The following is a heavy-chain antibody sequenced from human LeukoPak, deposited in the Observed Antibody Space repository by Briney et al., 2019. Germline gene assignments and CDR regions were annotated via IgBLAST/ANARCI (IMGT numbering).Heavy chain of an antibody. J-gene: IGHJ5*02. V-gene: IGHV4-59*13. CDR3: ARARDGHINDWFDP. D-gene: IGHD5-24*01. CDR1: VHPLNRYY. Sequence: PSETLSLTCTVSVHPLNRYYWSWLPQPPGKGLECLGYIYYSGSTEYIPSLKSRVTISVDTSKNLLSLKMSSVTAADTAVYYCARARDGHINDWFDPWGQGTLVTVSS. CDR2: IYYSGST.